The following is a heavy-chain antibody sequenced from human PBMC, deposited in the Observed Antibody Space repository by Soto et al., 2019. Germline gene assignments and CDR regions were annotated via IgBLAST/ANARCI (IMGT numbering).Heavy chain of an antibody. CDR1: GFSVNDNY. CDR2: IFTRGTA. J-gene: IGHJ4*02. D-gene: IGHD3-22*01. CDR3: TKLWGYYFES. Sequence: PGGSLRLSCTASGFSVNDNYMPWVRQAPGKSPEWVAVIFTRGTAHYADSVTGRFTFSRDNSKRTLNLQLNNLRAEDTAVYYCTKLWGYYFESWGQGTLVTV. V-gene: IGHV3-53*01.